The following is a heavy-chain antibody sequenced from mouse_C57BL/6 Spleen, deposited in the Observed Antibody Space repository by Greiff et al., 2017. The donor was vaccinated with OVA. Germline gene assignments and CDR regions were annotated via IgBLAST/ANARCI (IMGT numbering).Heavy chain of an antibody. Sequence: VQLQQPGAELVRPGSSVKLSCKASGYTFTSYWMHWVKQRPIQGLEWIGNIDPSDSETHYNQKFKDKATLTVEKSSSTAYMQLSSLTSEDSAVYYCARGITTVVAPYAMDYWGQGTSVTVSS. V-gene: IGHV1-52*01. CDR3: ARGITTVVAPYAMDY. CDR1: GYTFTSYW. J-gene: IGHJ4*01. D-gene: IGHD1-1*01. CDR2: IDPSDSET.